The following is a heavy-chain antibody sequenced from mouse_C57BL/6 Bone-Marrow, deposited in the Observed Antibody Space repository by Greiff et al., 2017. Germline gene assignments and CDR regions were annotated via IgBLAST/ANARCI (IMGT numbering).Heavy chain of an antibody. Sequence: VQLQQSGPVLVKPGASVKMSCKASGYTFTDYYMNWVKQSHGKSLEWIGVINPYNGGPSYNQKFKGKATLTVDKSSSTAYMELNSLTSEDSAVYYCAREYGYPNEDYWGQGTTLTVSS. CDR3: AREYGYPNEDY. D-gene: IGHD1-2*01. CDR1: GYTFTDYY. J-gene: IGHJ2*01. CDR2: INPYNGGP. V-gene: IGHV1-19*01.